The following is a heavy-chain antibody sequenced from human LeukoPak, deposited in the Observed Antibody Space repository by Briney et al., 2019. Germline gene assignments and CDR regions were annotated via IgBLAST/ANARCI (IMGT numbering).Heavy chain of an antibody. CDR1: GGSISSSSYY. J-gene: IGHJ4*02. CDR3: ARRRAGLYYDILTGYFDY. D-gene: IGHD3-9*01. CDR2: IYYSGST. V-gene: IGHV4-39*01. Sequence: PSETLSLTCTVPGGSISSSSYYWGWIRQPPGKGLEWIGSIYYSGSTYYDPSLKSRVTISVDTSKNQFSLKLSSVTAADTAVYYCARRRAGLYYDILTGYFDYWGQGTLVTVSS.